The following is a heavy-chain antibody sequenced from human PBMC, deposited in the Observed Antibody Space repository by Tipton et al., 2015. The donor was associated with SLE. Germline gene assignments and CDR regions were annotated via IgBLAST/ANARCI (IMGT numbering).Heavy chain of an antibody. J-gene: IGHJ3*02. D-gene: IGHD5-24*01. V-gene: IGHV4-61*01. CDR3: ARDPGRALHAFDI. Sequence: LSLTCTVSGGSISSSSYYWGWIRQPPGKGLEWIGYIYYSGSTNYNPSLKSRVTISVDTSKNQFSLKLSSVTAADTAVYYCARDPGRALHAFDIWGQGTMVTVSS. CDR1: GGSISSSSYY. CDR2: IYYSGST.